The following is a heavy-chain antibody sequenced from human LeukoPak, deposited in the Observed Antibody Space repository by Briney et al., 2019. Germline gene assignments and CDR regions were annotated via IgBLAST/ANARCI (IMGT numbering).Heavy chain of an antibody. Sequence: PGGSLRLSCAASGFTFSSYAMSWVRQAPGKGLEWVSAISGSGGSTYYADSVKGRFTISRDNSKNTLYLQMNSLRAEDTAVYYCARPVGARGLYNYWGQGTLVTVSS. CDR2: ISGSGGST. CDR1: GFTFSSYA. J-gene: IGHJ4*02. D-gene: IGHD1-26*01. CDR3: ARPVGARGLYNY. V-gene: IGHV3-23*01.